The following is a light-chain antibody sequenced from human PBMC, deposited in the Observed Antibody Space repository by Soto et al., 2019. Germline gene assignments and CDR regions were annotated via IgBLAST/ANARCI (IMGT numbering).Light chain of an antibody. CDR2: FSN. CDR1: SSNLGSNT. Sequence: QSVLTQPPSASGTPGQRVTISCSGSSSNLGSNTVNWYQQLPGAAPKLLIYFSNQRPSGVPDRFSGSKSGTSASLAISGLQSEDEADYYCAAWDDSLNGPVFGGGTQLTVL. V-gene: IGLV1-44*01. J-gene: IGLJ7*01. CDR3: AAWDDSLNGPV.